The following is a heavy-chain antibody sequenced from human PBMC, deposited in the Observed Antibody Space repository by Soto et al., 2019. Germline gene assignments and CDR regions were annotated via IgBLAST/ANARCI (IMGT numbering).Heavy chain of an antibody. CDR2: IIPVFDTV. J-gene: IGHJ4*02. D-gene: IGHD3-22*01. V-gene: IGHV1-69*01. CDR3: ARGGSGYVWFNEF. Sequence: QEQLVQSGAEVKKSGSSVKVSCKDTGGLFSSYAVSWVRQAPGQGLEWMGGIIPVFDTVYYAQKVQGRVMITGVDSTNTAYMELRSLRSEDTAMYYCARGGSGYVWFNEFWGQGNLVTVSS. CDR1: GGLFSSYA.